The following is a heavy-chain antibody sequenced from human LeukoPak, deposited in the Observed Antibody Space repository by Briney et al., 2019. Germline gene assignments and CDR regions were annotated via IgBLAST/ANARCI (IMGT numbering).Heavy chain of an antibody. D-gene: IGHD4-17*01. CDR3: ARVNKIDYGDYSEYFQH. Sequence: PSETLSLTCTVSGGSISSYYWSWIRQPPGKGLEWIGYIYYSGSTNYNPSLKSRVTISVDTSKNQFSLKLSSMTAADTAVYYCARVNKIDYGDYSEYFQHWGQGTLVTVSS. V-gene: IGHV4-59*01. CDR1: GGSISSYY. CDR2: IYYSGST. J-gene: IGHJ1*01.